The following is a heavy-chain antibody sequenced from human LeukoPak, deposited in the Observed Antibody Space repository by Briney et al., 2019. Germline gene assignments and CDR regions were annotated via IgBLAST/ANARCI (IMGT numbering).Heavy chain of an antibody. CDR2: ISGSGGST. CDR3: ATPQSRPFNWFGP. CDR1: GFTFSSYA. V-gene: IGHV3-23*01. J-gene: IGHJ5*02. Sequence: GGSPRLSCAPSGFTFSSYAMRWVRQAPGEGLEWVSAISGSGGSTYYADYGKGQFTITRDNSKNTLYLQMNSLRAEDTAVYYGATPQSRPFNWFGPWGQGTLVTVS.